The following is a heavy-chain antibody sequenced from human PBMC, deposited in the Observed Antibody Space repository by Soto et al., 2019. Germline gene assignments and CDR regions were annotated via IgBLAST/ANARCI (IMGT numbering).Heavy chain of an antibody. J-gene: IGHJ3*02. Sequence: SETLSLTCVVSGGSFSTYYYNWIRQSPGKGLEWIGEIKHSGSKNYSPSLKSRVTMSLDTSKNQFSLKLTSVTAADTAVYYCARGGSNDWQDAFDIWGQGTMVTVSS. CDR2: IKHSGSK. CDR1: GGSFSTYY. V-gene: IGHV4-34*01. CDR3: ARGGSNDWQDAFDI. D-gene: IGHD3-9*01.